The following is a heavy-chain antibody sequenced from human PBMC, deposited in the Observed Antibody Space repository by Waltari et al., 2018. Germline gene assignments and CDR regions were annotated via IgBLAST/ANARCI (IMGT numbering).Heavy chain of an antibody. CDR3: AKDAFGNTYLDF. Sequence: QVNLVESGGGVVQPGGSLRLSCATSGFTFSKFGMHWVRQAPGKGVGWVALIWFDGSDKFYADSVRGRFTISRDNSARTLYLDMDSLRLDDTAMYYCAKDAFGNTYLDFWGQGTLVTVSS. CDR2: IWFDGSDK. V-gene: IGHV3-30*02. CDR1: GFTFSKFG. J-gene: IGHJ4*02. D-gene: IGHD2-2*02.